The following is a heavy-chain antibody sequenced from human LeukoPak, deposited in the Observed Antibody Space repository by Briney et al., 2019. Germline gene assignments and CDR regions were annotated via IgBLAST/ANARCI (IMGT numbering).Heavy chain of an antibody. CDR2: MHPNSGKT. J-gene: IGHJ4*02. D-gene: IGHD4-23*01. CDR3: ARGHYGGNRYFDN. V-gene: IGHV1-8*01. CDR1: GYTFSSYE. Sequence: ASVKVSCKASGYTFSSYEINWVRQAPGQGLEWVGWMHPNSGKTGYAQKFKGRVTMTSDTSIGTAFMELSSLRSDDTAIFYCARGHYGGNRYFDNWGQGTLVTVSS.